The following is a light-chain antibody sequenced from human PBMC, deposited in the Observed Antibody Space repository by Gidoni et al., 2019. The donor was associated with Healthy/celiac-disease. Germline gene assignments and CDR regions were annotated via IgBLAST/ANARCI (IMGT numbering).Light chain of an antibody. J-gene: IGLJ2*01. CDR2: KDS. Sequence: SYELTQPPSVSVPPGQTARITCSGDALPKQYAYWYQQKPGQAPVLVIYKDSERPSGIPERFSGSSSGTTVTLTSSGVQAEDEADYYCQSADSSGTVVFGGGTKLTVL. CDR1: ALPKQY. CDR3: QSADSSGTVV. V-gene: IGLV3-25*03.